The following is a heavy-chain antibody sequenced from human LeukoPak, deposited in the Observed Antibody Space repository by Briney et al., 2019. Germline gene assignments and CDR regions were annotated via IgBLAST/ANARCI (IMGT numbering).Heavy chain of an antibody. D-gene: IGHD2-15*01. CDR2: ISGSGGST. Sequence: PGGSLRLSCAASGFTFSTYAMTWVRQAPGKGLEWVSSISGSGGSTYYADSVKGRFTISRDTSKNTLYLQMNSLRAEDTALYYCARDQGYCSGGSCYQTFDYWGQGTLVTVSS. CDR3: ARDQGYCSGGSCYQTFDY. CDR1: GFTFSTYA. V-gene: IGHV3-23*01. J-gene: IGHJ4*02.